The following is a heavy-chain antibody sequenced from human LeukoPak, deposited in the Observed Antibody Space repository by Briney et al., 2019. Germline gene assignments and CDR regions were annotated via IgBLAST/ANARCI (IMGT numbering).Heavy chain of an antibody. CDR3: ARGHRSSIGYNWFDP. D-gene: IGHD6-6*01. Sequence: SETLSLTCSVSGGSISSYYWSWIRQPPGKGLEWIGYIYYSGSTDYNPSLKSRVTISVDTSKNQFSLRLTSVTAADTAVHYCARGHRSSIGYNWFDPWGQGTLVTVSS. CDR1: GGSISSYY. CDR2: IYYSGST. V-gene: IGHV4-59*01. J-gene: IGHJ5*02.